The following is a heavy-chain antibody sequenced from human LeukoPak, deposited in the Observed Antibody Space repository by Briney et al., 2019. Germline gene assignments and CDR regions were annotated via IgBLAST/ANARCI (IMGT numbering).Heavy chain of an antibody. Sequence: GGSLRLSCAAPGFTVSSNYMSWVRQAPGKGLEWVSVIYSGGSTYYADSVKGRFTISRDNSKNTLYLQMNSLRAEGTAVYYCARVVVAVYNWFDPWGQGTLVTVSS. CDR1: GFTVSSNY. CDR2: IYSGGST. CDR3: ARVVVAVYNWFDP. D-gene: IGHD2-15*01. J-gene: IGHJ5*02. V-gene: IGHV3-66*01.